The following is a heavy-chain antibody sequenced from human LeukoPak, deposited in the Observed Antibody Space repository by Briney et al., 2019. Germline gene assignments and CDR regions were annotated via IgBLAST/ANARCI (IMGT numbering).Heavy chain of an antibody. V-gene: IGHV3-13*04. D-gene: IGHD5-18*01. Sequence: HPGGSVRLSCAASGFTFSGYDMHWVRQATGKGLEWVSGIGTAGDTYYSGSVKGRFTISRENAKNSLYLQMNSLRAGDTAVYYCARGFRGYNYEFDYWGQGTLVTVSS. CDR3: ARGFRGYNYEFDY. CDR2: IGTAGDT. J-gene: IGHJ4*02. CDR1: GFTFSGYD.